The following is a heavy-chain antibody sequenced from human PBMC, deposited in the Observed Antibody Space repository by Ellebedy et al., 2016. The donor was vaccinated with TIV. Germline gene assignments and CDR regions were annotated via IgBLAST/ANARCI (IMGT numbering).Heavy chain of an antibody. CDR3: ARERSSSHSDLDY. D-gene: IGHD6-19*01. Sequence: GESLKISCAASGFMFRNYWMSWVRQVPGQGLAWVANIKQDGSEEYYVDSVKGRFTISRDKTKKSLFLQMNSLRADDSALYFSARERSSSHSDLDYWGQGTLVTVSS. V-gene: IGHV3-7*01. CDR2: IKQDGSEE. CDR1: GFMFRNYW. J-gene: IGHJ4*02.